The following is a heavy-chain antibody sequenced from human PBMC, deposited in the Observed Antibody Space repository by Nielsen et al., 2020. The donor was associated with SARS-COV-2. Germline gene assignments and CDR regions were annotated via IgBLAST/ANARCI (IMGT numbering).Heavy chain of an antibody. CDR2: ISWNSGSI. J-gene: IGHJ4*02. V-gene: IGHV3-9*01. Sequence: SLKISCAASGFTFDDYAMHWVRQAPGKGLEWVSGISWNSGSIGYADSVKGRFTISRDNSKNTLYLQMNSLRAEDTAVYYCARALAAVDYFDYWGQGTLVTVSS. CDR1: GFTFDDYA. CDR3: ARALAAVDYFDY. D-gene: IGHD6-13*01.